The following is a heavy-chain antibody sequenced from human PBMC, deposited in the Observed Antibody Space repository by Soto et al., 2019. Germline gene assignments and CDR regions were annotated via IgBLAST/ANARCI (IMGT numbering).Heavy chain of an antibody. CDR1: GFTFSSYA. D-gene: IGHD2-2*01. Sequence: QVHLVESEGGVVLPGRSLRLSCADSGFTFSSYAMHWVRQAPGKGLEWVAIISDDGSSKHYADSVNGRFTISRDNSKTTLYLQMNSLRGEDTAVYYCTRGFYCRSTTCSPGMDVWGQGTSVTVSS. J-gene: IGHJ6*02. V-gene: IGHV3-30*03. CDR2: ISDDGSSK. CDR3: TRGFYCRSTTCSPGMDV.